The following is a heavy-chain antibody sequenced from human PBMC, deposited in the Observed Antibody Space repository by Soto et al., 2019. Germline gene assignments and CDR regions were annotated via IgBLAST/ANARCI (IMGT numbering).Heavy chain of an antibody. D-gene: IGHD2-15*01. V-gene: IGHV1-46*01. CDR3: ARAPKAAAFDY. Sequence: QVQLVQSGAEVKKPGASVKVSCKASGYTFTSYYMHWVRQAPGQGLEWMGIINPSGGSTSYAQKFQGXXTXTMXTSTSTVYMELSSLRSEDTAVYYCARAPKAAAFDYWGQGTLVTVSS. CDR2: INPSGGST. CDR1: GYTFTSYY. J-gene: IGHJ4*02.